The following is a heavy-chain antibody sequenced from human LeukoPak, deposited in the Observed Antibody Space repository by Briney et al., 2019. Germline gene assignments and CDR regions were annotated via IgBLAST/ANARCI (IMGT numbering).Heavy chain of an antibody. V-gene: IGHV4-59*01. CDR2: IYYSGSA. CDR3: ARQIIEMATIGSVNWFDP. D-gene: IGHD5-24*01. J-gene: IGHJ5*02. Sequence: PSETLSLTCTVSGGSISSYYWSWIRQPPGKGLEWIGYIYYSGSANYNPSLKSRVTISVDTSKNRFSLKLSSVTAADTAVYYCARQIIEMATIGSVNWFDPWGQGTLVTVSS. CDR1: GGSISSYY.